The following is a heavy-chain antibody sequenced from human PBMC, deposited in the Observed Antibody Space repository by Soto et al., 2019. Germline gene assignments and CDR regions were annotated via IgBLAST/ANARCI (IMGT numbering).Heavy chain of an antibody. Sequence: VVDGTSISGGCCWSWKRQPPGKGLEWIGYIYHSGSTYYNPSLKSRVTISVDTSKNQFSLKLSSVTAADTAVYYCARQYPQFGNWFGPWGQGTLVSVSS. J-gene: IGHJ5*02. V-gene: IGHV4-30-2*05. D-gene: IGHD3-10*01. CDR3: ARQYPQFGNWFGP. CDR1: DGTSISGGCC. CDR2: IYHSGST.